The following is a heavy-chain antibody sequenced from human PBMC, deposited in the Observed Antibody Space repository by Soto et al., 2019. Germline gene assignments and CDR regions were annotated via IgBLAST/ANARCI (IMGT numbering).Heavy chain of an antibody. D-gene: IGHD4-17*01. V-gene: IGHV4-30-2*01. CDR3: ASATVTAKFFDF. CDR1: GGSISSGGYS. CDR2: IYHSGST. J-gene: IGHJ4*02. Sequence: QLQLQESGSGLVKPSQTLSLTCAVSGGSISSGGYSWSWIRQPPGKGLEWIGYIYHSGSTYYNPPLKSRVTISVDRSKNQFSLKLTSVTAADTAVYYCASATVTAKFFDFWGQGTLVTVSS.